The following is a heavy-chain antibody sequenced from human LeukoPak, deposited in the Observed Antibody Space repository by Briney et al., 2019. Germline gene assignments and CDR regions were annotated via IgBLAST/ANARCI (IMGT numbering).Heavy chain of an antibody. CDR1: GFTVSSNS. CDR2: IYSDNT. J-gene: IGHJ4*02. Sequence: PGGSLRLSCTVSGFTVSSNSMSWVRQAPGKGLEWVSFIYSDNTHYSDSVKGRFTISRDNSKNTVYLQMGSLRAEDMAVYYCAREIYGRGNLPLDYWGPGALVTVSS. D-gene: IGHD3-10*02. V-gene: IGHV3-66*03. CDR3: AREIYGRGNLPLDY.